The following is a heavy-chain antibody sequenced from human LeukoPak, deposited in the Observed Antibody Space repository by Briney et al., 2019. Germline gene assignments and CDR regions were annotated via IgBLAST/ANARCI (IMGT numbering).Heavy chain of an antibody. D-gene: IGHD5-18*01. CDR2: ISGSGGST. Sequence: GGSLRLSCAASGFTFSSYAMSWVRQAPGKGLEWVSAISGSGGSTYYADSVKGRFTISRDNSKNTLYLQMYSLRAEDTAVYYCAKDLGPSNGPGLDVWGQGTTVTVSS. CDR3: AKDLGPSNGPGLDV. V-gene: IGHV3-23*01. J-gene: IGHJ6*02. CDR1: GFTFSSYA.